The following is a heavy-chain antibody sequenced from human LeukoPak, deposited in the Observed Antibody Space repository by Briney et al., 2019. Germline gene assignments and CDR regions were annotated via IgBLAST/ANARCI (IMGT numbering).Heavy chain of an antibody. CDR1: GFTFSSYG. Sequence: GGSLRLSCGASGFTFSSYGMHWVRQAPGKGLEWVSYISSSSSTIYYADSVKGRFTISRDNAKNSLYLQMNSLRAEDTAVYYCAREVYYDILTGLFDYWGQGTLVTVSS. D-gene: IGHD3-9*01. CDR3: AREVYYDILTGLFDY. J-gene: IGHJ4*02. V-gene: IGHV3-48*04. CDR2: ISSSSSTI.